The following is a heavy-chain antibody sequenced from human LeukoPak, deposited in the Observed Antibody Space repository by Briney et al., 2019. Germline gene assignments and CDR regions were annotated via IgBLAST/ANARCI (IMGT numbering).Heavy chain of an antibody. CDR1: GGSISSYY. Sequence: SETLSLTCTVSGGSISSYYWSWIRQPPGKGLEWIGYIYYSGSTNYSPSLKSRLTISVDTSKNQFSLKLSSVTAADTAVYYCARASVVVAATNYCYYMDVWGKGTTVTVPS. CDR3: ARASVVVAATNYCYYMDV. CDR2: IYYSGST. V-gene: IGHV4-59*01. D-gene: IGHD2-15*01. J-gene: IGHJ6*03.